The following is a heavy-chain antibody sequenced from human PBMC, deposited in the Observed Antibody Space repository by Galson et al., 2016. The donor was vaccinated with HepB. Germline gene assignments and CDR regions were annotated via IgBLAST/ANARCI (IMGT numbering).Heavy chain of an antibody. V-gene: IGHV3-23*01. Sequence: SLRLSCATSGFTFHIYWMSWVRQAPGKGLEWVSDISGSGITTYYADSVKGRFTISRDNSKKTVYLQMSSLRAEDTAVYYCARLFGGYVDYWGQGTLVTVSS. CDR1: GFTFHIYW. D-gene: IGHD2-15*01. CDR3: ARLFGGYVDY. CDR2: ISGSGITT. J-gene: IGHJ4*02.